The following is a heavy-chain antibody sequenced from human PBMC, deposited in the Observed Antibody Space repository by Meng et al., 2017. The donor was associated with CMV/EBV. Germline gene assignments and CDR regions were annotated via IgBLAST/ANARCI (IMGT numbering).Heavy chain of an antibody. CDR2: IKQDGSEK. D-gene: IGHD3-3*01. CDR1: GFTFSSYG. V-gene: IGHV3-7*01. CDR3: ARAPGLWSGYFSP. Sequence: GESLKISCAASGFTFSSYGMHWVRQAPGKGLEWVANIKQDGSEKYYVDSVKGRFTISRDNAKNSLYLQMNSLRAEDTAVYYCARAPGLWSGYFSPWGQGTLVTVSS. J-gene: IGHJ5*02.